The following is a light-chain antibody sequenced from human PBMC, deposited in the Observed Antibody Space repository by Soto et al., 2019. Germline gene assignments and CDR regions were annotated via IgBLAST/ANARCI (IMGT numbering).Light chain of an antibody. J-gene: IGKJ4*01. CDR1: QDISSA. CDR3: QQFDNYPLT. CDR2: DAS. V-gene: IGKV1D-13*01. Sequence: GDRVTITCRASQDISSALTWYQQKAGKAPKLLIYDASSLESGVPSRFSGSGSGTDFTLTISSLQPEDFATYYCQQFDNYPLTFGGGTKVEIK.